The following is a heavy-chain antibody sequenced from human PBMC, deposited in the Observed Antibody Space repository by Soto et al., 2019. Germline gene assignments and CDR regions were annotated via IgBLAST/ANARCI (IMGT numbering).Heavy chain of an antibody. CDR2: IKQDGSEK. J-gene: IGHJ4*02. CDR1: GFTFSNYW. D-gene: IGHD5-12*01. CDR3: ARSGAEFDY. V-gene: IGHV3-7*05. Sequence: GGSLRLSCAASGFTFSNYWMSWVRQAPGRGLEWVANIKQDGSEKYYVDSVKGRFTISRDHAQNSLYLQMYSLTAEDTAMYYCARSGAEFDYWGQGTLVTVSS.